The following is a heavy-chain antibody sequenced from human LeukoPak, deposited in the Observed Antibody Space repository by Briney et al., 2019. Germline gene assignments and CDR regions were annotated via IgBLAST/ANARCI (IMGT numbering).Heavy chain of an antibody. D-gene: IGHD2-2*01. V-gene: IGHV3-23*01. CDR2: ISGRGASK. CDR3: AKGVVVAPDVTHFDY. J-gene: IGHJ4*02. Sequence: GGSLRLSCAVSGLTFNNYAMSWVRQAPGKGLEWVSGISGRGASKYYADSVKGRFTISRDNSKNTLYLQMNSLRAEDTAVYYCAKGVVVAPDVTHFDYWGQGTLVTVSS. CDR1: GLTFNNYA.